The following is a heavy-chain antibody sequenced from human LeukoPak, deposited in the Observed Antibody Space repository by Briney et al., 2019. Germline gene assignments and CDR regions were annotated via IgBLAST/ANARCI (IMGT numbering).Heavy chain of an antibody. D-gene: IGHD3-22*01. J-gene: IGHJ5*02. V-gene: IGHV4-4*07. CDR3: ARGTYYYDSSGSGWFDP. CDR1: GVSIRSYY. CDR2: IYTSGST. Sequence: SETLSLTCTVSGVSIRSYYWSWIRQPAGKGLEWIGRIYTSGSTNYNPSLKSRVTMSVDTSKNQFSLKLSSVTAADTAVYYCARGTYYYDSSGSGWFDPWGQGTLVTVSS.